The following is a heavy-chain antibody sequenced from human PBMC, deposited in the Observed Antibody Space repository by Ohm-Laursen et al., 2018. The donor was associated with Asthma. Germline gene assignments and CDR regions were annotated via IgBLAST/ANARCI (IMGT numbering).Heavy chain of an antibody. CDR2: ISGSGGST. V-gene: IGHV3-23*01. J-gene: IGHJ1*01. CDR1: GFTFSSYA. D-gene: IGHD2-21*01. CDR3: AKSQAYCGGDCYPEYFQH. Sequence: SLRLSCAASGFTFSSYAMSWVRQAPRKGLEWVSAISGSGGSTYYADSVKGRFTISRDNSKNTLYLQMNSLRAEDTAVYYCAKSQAYCGGDCYPEYFQHWGQGTLVTVSS.